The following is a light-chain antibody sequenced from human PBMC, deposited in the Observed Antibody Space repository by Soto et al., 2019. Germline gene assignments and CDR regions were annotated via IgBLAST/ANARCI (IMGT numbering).Light chain of an antibody. CDR1: SGHNSYA. Sequence: QSVLTQSPSASASLGASVKLTCTLSSGHNSYAIAWHQQQPEKGPRYLMKLNSDGSHNKGDGIPDRFSGSSSGAERHLTISSLQSEDEADYYCQTWGTDSHVVFGGGTKVTVL. V-gene: IGLV4-69*01. CDR2: LNSDGSH. CDR3: QTWGTDSHVV. J-gene: IGLJ2*01.